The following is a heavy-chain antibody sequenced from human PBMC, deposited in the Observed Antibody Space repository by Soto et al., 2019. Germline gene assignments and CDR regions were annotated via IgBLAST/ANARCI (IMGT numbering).Heavy chain of an antibody. D-gene: IGHD3-22*01. J-gene: IGHJ4*02. Sequence: EVQLVESGGGLVQPGGSLRLSCAASGFTFSSYSMNWVRQAPGKGLEWVSDISSSSSTIYYADSVKGRFTISRDNAKNSLYLQMNSLRDEDTAVYYRARDPVRYYYDSRDRYFDYWGQGTLVTVSS. V-gene: IGHV3-48*02. CDR2: ISSSSSTI. CDR1: GFTFSSYS. CDR3: ARDPVRYYYDSRDRYFDY.